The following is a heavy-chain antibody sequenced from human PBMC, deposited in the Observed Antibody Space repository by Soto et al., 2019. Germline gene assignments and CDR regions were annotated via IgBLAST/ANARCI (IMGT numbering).Heavy chain of an antibody. CDR3: VRYDRINMKPYSPEGFHI. D-gene: IGHD3-22*01. V-gene: IGHV4-39*01. J-gene: IGHJ3*02. CDR2: VYYGGAIFYSGNI. CDR1: GDSISSSNSH. Sequence: PSETLSLTCTVSGDSISSSNSHWGWTRQPPGKGLEYIGSVYYGGAIFYSGNIYYNPSLKSRVTLSVDTSKNQFSLRLSSVTAADTGVYYCVRYDRINMKPYSPEGFHIWGQGTMVTVSS.